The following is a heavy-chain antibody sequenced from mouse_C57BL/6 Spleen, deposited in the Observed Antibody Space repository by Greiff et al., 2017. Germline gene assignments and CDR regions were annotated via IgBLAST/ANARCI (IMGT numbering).Heavy chain of an antibody. J-gene: IGHJ2*01. CDR3: ARYDYCDY. Sequence: QVQLLQPGAELVMPGASVKLSCKASGYTFTSSWMHWVQQRPGPGLEWIGEIDPTASYTNYHPKFKGNATLTVDKSSSTAYMQLSSLTSEDTAVYYCARYDYCDYGGQGTTLTVSS. CDR1: GYTFTSSW. CDR2: IDPTASYT. D-gene: IGHD2-3*01. V-gene: IGHV1-69*01.